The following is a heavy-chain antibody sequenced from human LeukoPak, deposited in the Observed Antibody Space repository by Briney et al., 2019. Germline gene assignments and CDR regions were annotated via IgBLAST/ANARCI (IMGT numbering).Heavy chain of an antibody. D-gene: IGHD2-8*02. V-gene: IGHV4-59*01. Sequence: PSETLSLTCTVSGDSISPYYWNWIRQPPGKGLEWIGYIYHNGITNYNPSLKSRVTISVDTSKNQFSLKLSSVTAADTAVYYCARVGNTWWFDYWGQGILVTVSS. J-gene: IGHJ4*02. CDR1: GDSISPYY. CDR3: ARVGNTWWFDY. CDR2: IYHNGIT.